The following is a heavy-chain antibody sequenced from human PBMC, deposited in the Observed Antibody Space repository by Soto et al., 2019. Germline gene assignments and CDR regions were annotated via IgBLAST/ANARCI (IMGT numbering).Heavy chain of an antibody. D-gene: IGHD2-21*02. J-gene: IGHJ6*02. CDR1: GGSISSGGYY. CDR3: ARVCGGDCHYGMDV. V-gene: IGHV4-31*03. Sequence: QVQLQESGPGLVKPSQTLSLTCTVSGGSISSGGYYWSWIRQHPGKGLEWIGYIYYSGSTYYNPSLKSRVTISVDPSKNQFSLKLRSVTAADTAVYYCARVCGGDCHYGMDVWGQGTTVTVSS. CDR2: IYYSGST.